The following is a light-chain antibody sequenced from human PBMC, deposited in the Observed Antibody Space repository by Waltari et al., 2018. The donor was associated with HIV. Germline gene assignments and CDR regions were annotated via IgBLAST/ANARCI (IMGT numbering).Light chain of an antibody. CDR1: SSDVGGYNY. CDR2: EVS. CDR3: SSYAGSNNLV. J-gene: IGLJ2*01. V-gene: IGLV2-8*01. Sequence: QSALTQPHSASGSPGQSVTISCTGTSSDVGGYNYVSCYQQHPGKAPKLMIYEVSKRPSGVPDRFFGSKSGNTASLTVSGLQAEDEADYYCSSYAGSNNLVFGGGTKLTVL.